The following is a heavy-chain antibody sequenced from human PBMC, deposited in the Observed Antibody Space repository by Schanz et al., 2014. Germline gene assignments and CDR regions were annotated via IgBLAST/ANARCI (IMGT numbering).Heavy chain of an antibody. CDR2: TNGDGTNA. CDR1: GFTLSSYW. J-gene: IGHJ3*02. CDR3: TRSYYDFSWGSYRFRAFDI. D-gene: IGHD3-16*02. V-gene: IGHV3-74*01. Sequence: EVKLVESGGGAVRPGGSLRLSCAASGFTLSSYWMHWVRQVPGKGLEWVSCTNGDGTNAKYAGSVKGRFTISRDNAKKTLSLQMISLRAEDTAIYFCTRSYYDFSWGSYRFRAFDIWGQGTTVIVSS.